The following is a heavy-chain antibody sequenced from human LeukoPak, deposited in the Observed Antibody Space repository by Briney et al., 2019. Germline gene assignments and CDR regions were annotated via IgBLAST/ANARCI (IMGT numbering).Heavy chain of an antibody. J-gene: IGHJ4*02. CDR2: ISGSGGNT. CDR1: GFTFSTYT. Sequence: GGSLRLSCAASGFTFSTYTMSWVRQAPGKGLEWVSAISGSGGNTYYADSVKGRLTISRDNSKNTLYLQMDSLRADDTAVYYCAKAAFSRTSYFDYWGQGTLVTASS. D-gene: IGHD3-3*02. V-gene: IGHV3-23*01. CDR3: AKAAFSRTSYFDY.